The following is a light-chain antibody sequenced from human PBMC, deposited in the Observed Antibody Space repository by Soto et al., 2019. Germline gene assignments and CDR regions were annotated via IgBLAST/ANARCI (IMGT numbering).Light chain of an antibody. CDR2: DVS. V-gene: IGLV2-11*01. J-gene: IGLJ1*01. CDR1: SSDVGGYNY. CDR3: SSYAGNYVYV. Sequence: QSALTQPASVSGSPGQSLTISCTGTSSDVGGYNYVSWYQQHPGTAPKLIIYDVSARPSGVPDRFSASKSDNTASLTISGLQAEDEADYYCSSYAGNYVYVFGSGTKLTVL.